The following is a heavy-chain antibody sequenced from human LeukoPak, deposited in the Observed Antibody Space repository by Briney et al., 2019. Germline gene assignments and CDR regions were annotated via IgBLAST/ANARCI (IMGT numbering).Heavy chain of an antibody. V-gene: IGHV3-13*01. D-gene: IGHD6-19*01. Sequence: GGSLRLSCAASGFTFSDAWMTWVRQATGKGLEWVSVIGPADDSYYSGSVKGRFTISRENAKNSLYLQMNSLRAGDTAIYYCARAVAGMYYFDYWGQGILVTVSS. CDR2: IGPADDS. CDR3: ARAVAGMYYFDY. J-gene: IGHJ4*02. CDR1: GFTFSDAW.